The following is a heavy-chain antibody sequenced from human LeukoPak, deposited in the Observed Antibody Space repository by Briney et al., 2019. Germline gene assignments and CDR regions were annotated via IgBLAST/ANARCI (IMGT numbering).Heavy chain of an antibody. D-gene: IGHD4-11*01. CDR3: ARDRDYSNTERGFDC. CDR2: INPNSGET. J-gene: IGHJ4*02. Sequence: EASVKVSCKTSGYTFTDYYIHWVRQAPGQGLEWMGWINPNSGETNSAQKFQGRVTMTGDTSISTAYMELRRVTSDDTAVYYCARDRDYSNTERGFDCWGQGTLVTVSS. V-gene: IGHV1-2*02. CDR1: GYTFTDYY.